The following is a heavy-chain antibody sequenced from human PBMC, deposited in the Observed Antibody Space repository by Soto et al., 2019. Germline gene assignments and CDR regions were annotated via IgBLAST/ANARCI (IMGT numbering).Heavy chain of an antibody. V-gene: IGHV5-51*01. CDR2: IYPGDSET. CDR1: GYDFRNFW. D-gene: IGHD3-3*01. CDR3: ARRFGLDV. J-gene: IGHJ6*02. Sequence: EVQLVQSGPEVKRPGESLKISCRASGYDFRNFWIAWVRQLPGRGLELMGIIYPGDSETKYSPSFQGQVTISAAKSISTAFLEWNSLKASDTAMYYCARRFGLDVWGQGTAVSVSS.